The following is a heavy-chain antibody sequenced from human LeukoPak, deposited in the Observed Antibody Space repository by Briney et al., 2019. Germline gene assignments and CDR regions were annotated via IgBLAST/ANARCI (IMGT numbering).Heavy chain of an antibody. CDR1: GFTFSRYW. D-gene: IGHD4-11*01. V-gene: IGHV3-7*01. Sequence: GGSLRLSCAASGFTFSRYWMSWVRQAPGKRREWVANIKHDGSEKYYVDSVKGRFTISRDNAKNSLSLQMNSLRVEDTALYYCARESDHSNYPGTFDHWGPGTLVAVSS. CDR2: IKHDGSEK. J-gene: IGHJ4*02. CDR3: ARESDHSNYPGTFDH.